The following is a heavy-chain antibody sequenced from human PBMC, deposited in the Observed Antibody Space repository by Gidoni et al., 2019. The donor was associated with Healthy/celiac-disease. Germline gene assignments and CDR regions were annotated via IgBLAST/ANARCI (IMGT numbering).Heavy chain of an antibody. CDR2: LSYDGSNK. J-gene: IGHJ4*02. Sequence: QVQLGESGGGVVQPGRALRLSCAAAGFTFSSYAMPWVRQAPGKGLEWVAVLSYDGSNKYYADSVKGRFTISRDNSKNTLYLQMNSLRAEDTAVYYCAREPPRDGYQLPNQPDGDYWGQGTLVTVSS. D-gene: IGHD2-2*01. CDR3: AREPPRDGYQLPNQPDGDY. V-gene: IGHV3-30*04. CDR1: GFTFSSYA.